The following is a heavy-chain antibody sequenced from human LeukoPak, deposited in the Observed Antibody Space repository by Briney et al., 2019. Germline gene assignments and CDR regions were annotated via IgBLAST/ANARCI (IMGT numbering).Heavy chain of an antibody. CDR3: ARGGNIYGDYYFDY. CDR1: GYTFSNFG. D-gene: IGHD4-17*01. V-gene: IGHV1-2*02. CDR2: IDSNSGGT. J-gene: IGHJ4*02. Sequence: ASVRVSCKTSGYTFSNFGINWVRQAPGQGHEWMGWIDSNSGGTSYAQTFQGRVTMTRDTSISTAYMELSEMRSDDTAVYYCARGGNIYGDYYFDYWGQGTLVTVSS.